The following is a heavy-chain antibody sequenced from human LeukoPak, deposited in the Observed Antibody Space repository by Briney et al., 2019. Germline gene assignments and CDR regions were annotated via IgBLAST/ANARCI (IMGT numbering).Heavy chain of an antibody. CDR3: ARIAAAGTGAFDI. CDR2: INPNSGGT. D-gene: IGHD6-13*01. V-gene: IGHV1-2*02. Sequence: ASVKVSCKTSGYTFTGYYMHWVRQAPGQGLEWMGWINPNSGGTNYAQKLQGRVTMTTDTSTSTAYMELRSLRSDDTAVYYCARIAAAGTGAFDIWGQGTMVTVSS. CDR1: GYTFTGYY. J-gene: IGHJ3*02.